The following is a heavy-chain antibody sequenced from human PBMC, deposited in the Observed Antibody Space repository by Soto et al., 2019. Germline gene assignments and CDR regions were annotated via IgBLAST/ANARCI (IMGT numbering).Heavy chain of an antibody. J-gene: IGHJ3*01. CDR3: TRDQPITP. V-gene: IGHV3-21*03. CDR1: GFTFSNYA. CDR2: ISSSSSYI. Sequence: GGSLRLSCAAFGFTFSNYAMSWVRQAPGKGLEWVPSISSSSSYIYYADSVKGRFTFSRDDSKRIAYLQMNSLKTEDTAVYYCTRDQPITPWGQGTMVTVSS. D-gene: IGHD3-10*01.